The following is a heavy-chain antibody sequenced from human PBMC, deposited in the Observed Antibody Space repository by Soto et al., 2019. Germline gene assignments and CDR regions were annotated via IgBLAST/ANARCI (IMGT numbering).Heavy chain of an antibody. CDR3: AKSVSGRRTYYFDY. J-gene: IGHJ4*02. CDR1: GFTYSNSD. Sequence: EVQLLESGGGLVQPGGSLRLSCAASGFTYSNSDMSWARQAPGEGLEWVSSISGSGDKTYYVDSVRGRFAISRDNTNSRLFLQMNSLRAEDTAVYYCAKSVSGRRTYYFDYWGQGTLVTVSS. CDR2: ISGSGDKT. V-gene: IGHV3-23*01.